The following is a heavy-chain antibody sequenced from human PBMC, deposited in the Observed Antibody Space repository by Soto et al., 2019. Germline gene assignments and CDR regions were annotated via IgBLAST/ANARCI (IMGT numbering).Heavy chain of an antibody. D-gene: IGHD4-17*01. Sequence: SSETLSLTCTVSGGSVSNQTYYWSWIRQPPGKRLEWIGYVYYSGTTNYNPSLKSRVTISVDLSKNQFSLRLSSVTTADTALYYCARTTAGPSTLLSIYCFDYWGQGTLVTVSS. CDR3: ARTTAGPSTLLSIYCFDY. CDR1: GGSVSNQTYY. CDR2: VYYSGTT. V-gene: IGHV4-61*01. J-gene: IGHJ4*02.